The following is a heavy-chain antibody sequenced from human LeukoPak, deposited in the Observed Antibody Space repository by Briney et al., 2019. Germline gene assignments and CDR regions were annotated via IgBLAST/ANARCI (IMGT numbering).Heavy chain of an antibody. CDR2: MNPNSGNT. J-gene: IGHJ6*02. D-gene: IGHD3-10*01. V-gene: IGHV1-8*01. Sequence: RASVKVSCKASGYTFTSYDINWVRQATGQGLEWMGWMNPNSGNTGYAQKFQGRVTMTRNTSISTAYMELSSLRSEDTAVYYCASQVPGSGSYYEDYYYYGMDVWGQGTTVTVSS. CDR1: GYTFTSYD. CDR3: ASQVPGSGSYYEDYYYYGMDV.